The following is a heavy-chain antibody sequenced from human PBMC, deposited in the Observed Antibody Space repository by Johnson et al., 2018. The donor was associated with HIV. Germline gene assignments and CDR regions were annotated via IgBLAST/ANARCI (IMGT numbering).Heavy chain of an antibody. CDR2: ISWDGGST. D-gene: IGHD4-11*01. Sequence: VQLVESGGVVVQSGGSLRLSCAASGFTFDDYAMHWVRQAPGKGLEWVSVISWDGGSTYYADSVKGRFTISRDNSKNSLYLQMNSLRVEDTALYYCAKDTRMTTVTPGALNIWGQGTMVTVSS. J-gene: IGHJ3*02. CDR3: AKDTRMTTVTPGALNI. V-gene: IGHV3-43D*03. CDR1: GFTFDDYA.